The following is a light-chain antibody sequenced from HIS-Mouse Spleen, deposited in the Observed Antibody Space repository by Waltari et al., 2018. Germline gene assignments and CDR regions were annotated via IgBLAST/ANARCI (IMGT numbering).Light chain of an antibody. CDR1: SSDVGGYNY. V-gene: IGLV2-14*03. J-gene: IGLJ2*01. CDR2: DVS. CDR3: SSYTSSSTEV. Sequence: QSALTQPASVSGSPGQSITISCTGTSSDVGGYNYVSWYQQHPGKAPKLMIYDVSNRPSGVSNRFSCSKSGNTASLTISGLQAEDEADYYCSSYTSSSTEVFGGGTKLTVL.